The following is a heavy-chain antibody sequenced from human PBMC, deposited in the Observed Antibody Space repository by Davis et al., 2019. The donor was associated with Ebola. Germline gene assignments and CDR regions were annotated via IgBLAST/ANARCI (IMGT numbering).Heavy chain of an antibody. CDR1: GFTFSLYW. V-gene: IGHV3-7*01. CDR3: ARDCGGACFRDDVFDI. D-gene: IGHD2-21*01. CDR2: IKQDGSEK. Sequence: PGGSLRLSCATSGFTFSLYWMTWVRQAPGKGLEWVASIKQDGSEKYYVDSVKGRFTISRDNAKNSLYLQLHSLRGDDTAVYYCARDCGGACFRDDVFDIWGLGTMVTVSS. J-gene: IGHJ3*02.